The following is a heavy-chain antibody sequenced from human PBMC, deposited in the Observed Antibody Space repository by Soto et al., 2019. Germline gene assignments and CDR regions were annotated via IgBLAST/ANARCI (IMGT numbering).Heavy chain of an antibody. CDR1: GFTFDGHA. D-gene: IGHD3-3*01. J-gene: IGHJ4*02. CDR3: AKSPLGDLPYYFDF. V-gene: IGHV3-23*01. CDR2: ISPTGDFT. Sequence: GGSLRLSCAASGFTFDGHAMGWVRQVPGQGLEWVSGISPTGDFTFYADSMKGRVTISRDNSKNTLFLQMNSLAAADSAVYYCAKSPLGDLPYYFDFWGQGSLVTVSS.